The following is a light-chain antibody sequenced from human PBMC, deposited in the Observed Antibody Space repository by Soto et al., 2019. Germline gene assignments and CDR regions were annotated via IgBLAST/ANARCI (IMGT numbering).Light chain of an antibody. J-gene: IGKJ1*01. CDR3: QQYSSLWT. CDR1: QSVSNNY. V-gene: IGKV3-20*01. Sequence: ENVLTQSPCTLSLSPGDRASLSCRASQSVSNNYLAWHQQRPGQAPRLLIFGASNRATGVPDRFTGSASGTDFTLSISRLEPEDFAVYYCQQYSSLWTFGQGTKVDIK. CDR2: GAS.